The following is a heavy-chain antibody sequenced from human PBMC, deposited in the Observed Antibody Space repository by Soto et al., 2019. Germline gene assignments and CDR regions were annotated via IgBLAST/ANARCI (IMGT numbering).Heavy chain of an antibody. J-gene: IGHJ5*02. V-gene: IGHV1-2*02. Sequence: ASVKVSCKASGYTFTGYYMHWWRQSPGQGLEWMGWINPNSGGTNYAQKFQGRVTMTRDTSISTAYMELSRLRSDDTAVYYCARDLGGRFGELYAWFDPWGQGTLVTVS. CDR2: INPNSGGT. CDR1: GYTFTGYY. CDR3: ARDLGGRFGELYAWFDP. D-gene: IGHD3-10*01.